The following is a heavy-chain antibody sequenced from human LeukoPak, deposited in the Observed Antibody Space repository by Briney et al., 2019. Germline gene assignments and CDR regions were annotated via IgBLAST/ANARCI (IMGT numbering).Heavy chain of an antibody. J-gene: IGHJ4*02. D-gene: IGHD4-17*01. Sequence: GGSLRLSCAAPGFTFSSYNMNWVRQAPGKGLEWVSYIRSSSSAIYTADSVKGRFTISRDNAKNSLYLQMNSLRDEDTAVYYCARSLGGDYVYFDSWGQGTRVTVSS. V-gene: IGHV3-48*02. CDR3: ARSLGGDYVYFDS. CDR2: IRSSSSAI. CDR1: GFTFSSYN.